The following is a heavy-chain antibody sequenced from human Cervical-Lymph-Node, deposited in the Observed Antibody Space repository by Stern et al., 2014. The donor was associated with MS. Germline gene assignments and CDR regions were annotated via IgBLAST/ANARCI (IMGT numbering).Heavy chain of an antibody. CDR1: GFTFSSYA. V-gene: IGHV3-23*01. CDR2: ISGSGGST. J-gene: IGHJ5*02. D-gene: IGHD3-16*02. CDR3: AKDLLAEHDYVWGSYRSNWFDP. Sequence: EVQLLESGGGLVQPGGSLRLSCAASGFTFSSYAMSWVRQAPGKGLEWVSAISGSGGSTYYADSVKGRFTISRDNSKNTLYLQMNSLRAEDTAVYYCAKDLLAEHDYVWGSYRSNWFDPWGQGTLVTVSS.